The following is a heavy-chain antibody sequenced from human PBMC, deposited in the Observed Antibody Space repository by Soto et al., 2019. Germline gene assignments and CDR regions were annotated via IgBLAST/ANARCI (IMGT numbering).Heavy chain of an antibody. CDR2: MYNTGST. CDR1: GGSIRGSY. Sequence: TLFLNCTVSGGSIRGSYWTWIRQPPGKGLEWIGYMYNTGSTVYNPSFKSRVTISVDTSKNQFSLKLNSVTAADTAVYYCARDLWGYCGTDCYPLDVWGQGTTVT. V-gene: IGHV4-59*01. J-gene: IGHJ6*02. D-gene: IGHD2-21*02. CDR3: ARDLWGYCGTDCYPLDV.